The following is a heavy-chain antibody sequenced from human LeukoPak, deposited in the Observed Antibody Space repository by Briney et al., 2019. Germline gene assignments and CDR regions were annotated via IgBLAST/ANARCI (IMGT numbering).Heavy chain of an antibody. CDR2: ISGSGGGT. CDR3: AKDLGRYRNNYFDY. J-gene: IGHJ4*02. CDR1: GFTSNSYA. Sequence: GGSLRLSCAASGFTSNSYAMGWVRQAPEKGLEWVATISGSGGGTYYADSVKGRFTISRDDSKNTLYLQMNSLRAEDTAVYYCAKDLGRYRNNYFDYWGQGTLVTVSS. D-gene: IGHD1-26*01. V-gene: IGHV3-23*01.